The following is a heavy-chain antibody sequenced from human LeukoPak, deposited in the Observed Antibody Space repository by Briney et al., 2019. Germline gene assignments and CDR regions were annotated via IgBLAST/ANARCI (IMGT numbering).Heavy chain of an antibody. CDR2: ISSSGST. V-gene: IGHV4-4*07. J-gene: IGHJ3*02. D-gene: IGHD3-22*01. CDR3: ARGPYSYDSLGAFDI. CDR1: GGSISRYY. Sequence: SETLSLTCTVSGGSISRYYWSWIRQPAGKGLEWIGRISSSGSTNYNPSLKSRVTISVDTSKNQFSLKLSSVTAADTAVYFCARGPYSYDSLGAFDIWGQGTMVTVSS.